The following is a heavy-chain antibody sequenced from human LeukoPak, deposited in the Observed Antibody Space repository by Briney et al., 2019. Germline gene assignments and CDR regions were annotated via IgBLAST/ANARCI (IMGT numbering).Heavy chain of an antibody. CDR1: GFTFSSYS. J-gene: IGHJ6*03. Sequence: GGSLRLSCAASGFTFSSYSMNWVRQAPGKGLEWVSSISSSSSYIYYADSVKGRFTISRDNAKNSLYLQMNSLRAEDTAVYYCVRKALAVAGTPYYYYMDVWGKGTTVTVSS. D-gene: IGHD6-19*01. CDR3: VRKALAVAGTPYYYYMDV. CDR2: ISSSSSYI. V-gene: IGHV3-21*01.